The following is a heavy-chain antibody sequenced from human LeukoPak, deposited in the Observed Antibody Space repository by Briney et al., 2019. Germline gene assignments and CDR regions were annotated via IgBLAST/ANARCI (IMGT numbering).Heavy chain of an antibody. V-gene: IGHV3-23*01. Sequence: GGSLRLSCAASGFTFSSYAMSWLRQAPGKGLEWVSAISGSGGSTYYADSVKGRFTISRDNSKNTLYLQMNSLRAEDTAVYYCAKDLVSGYDYFDYWGQGTLVTVSS. D-gene: IGHD5-12*01. CDR1: GFTFSSYA. CDR3: AKDLVSGYDYFDY. CDR2: ISGSGGST. J-gene: IGHJ4*02.